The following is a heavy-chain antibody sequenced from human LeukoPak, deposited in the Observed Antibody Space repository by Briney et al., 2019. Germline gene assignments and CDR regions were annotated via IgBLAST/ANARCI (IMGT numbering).Heavy chain of an antibody. CDR2: IKSKTDGGTT. V-gene: IGHV3-15*07. J-gene: IGHJ6*02. CDR3: ARAVRQQLGQAYYYYGMDV. Sequence: GGSLRLSCAASGFTFSNAWMNWVRQAPGKGLEWVGRIKSKTDGGTTDYAAPVKGRFTISRDDSKNTLYLQMNSLRAEDTAVYYCARAVRQQLGQAYYYYGMDVWGQGTTVTVSS. D-gene: IGHD6-13*01. CDR1: GFTFSNAW.